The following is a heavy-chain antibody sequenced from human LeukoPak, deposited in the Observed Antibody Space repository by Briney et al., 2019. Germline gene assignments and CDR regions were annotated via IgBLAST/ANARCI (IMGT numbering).Heavy chain of an antibody. CDR1: GFTFDNYA. D-gene: IGHD3-3*02. J-gene: IGHJ2*01. Sequence: PGGSLRLSCAASGFTFDNYAMHWVRQAPGKGLEWVSGISWNSGSIVYAGSVKGRFTISRDNAKNSLYLQMSSLRVEDMALYYCAKAPSQHFWSGYTYWYFDLWGRGTLVTVAS. CDR3: AKAPSQHFWSGYTYWYFDL. CDR2: ISWNSGSI. V-gene: IGHV3-9*03.